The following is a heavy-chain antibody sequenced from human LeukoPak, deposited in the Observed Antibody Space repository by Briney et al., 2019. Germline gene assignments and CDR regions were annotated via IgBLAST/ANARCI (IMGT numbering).Heavy chain of an antibody. V-gene: IGHV1-2*02. Sequence: ASVKVSCKASGYTFTGYYMHWVRQAPGQGLEWMGWINPNSGGTNYTQKFQGRVTMTRDTSISTAYMELSRLRSDDTAVYYCARDSSGYVSWFDPWGQGTLVTVSS. D-gene: IGHD3-22*01. CDR2: INPNSGGT. CDR3: ARDSSGYVSWFDP. CDR1: GYTFTGYY. J-gene: IGHJ5*02.